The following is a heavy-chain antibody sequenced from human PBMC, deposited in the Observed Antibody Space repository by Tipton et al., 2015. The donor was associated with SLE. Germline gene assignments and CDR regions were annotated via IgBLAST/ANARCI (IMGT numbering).Heavy chain of an antibody. D-gene: IGHD4-11*01. J-gene: IGHJ2*01. CDR3: AREFLNPVTTVHYYFDL. CDR1: GGSISNHY. V-gene: IGHV4-4*08. Sequence: TLSLTCTVSGGSISNHYWSWIRQSPGKGLEWIGYIYTSGNTNYNPSLKSRVTMSVDTSKNHFSLKLISVTAADTAVYYCAREFLNPVTTVHYYFDLWGRGTLVTVSS. CDR2: IYTSGNT.